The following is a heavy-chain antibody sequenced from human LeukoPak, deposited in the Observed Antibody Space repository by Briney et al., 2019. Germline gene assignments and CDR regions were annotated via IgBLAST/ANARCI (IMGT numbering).Heavy chain of an antibody. Sequence: EGSLRLSCAASGFTFSSYAMSWVRQAPGKGLEWVSTISGSGGSTYYADSVKGRFTISRDNSKNTLYLQMNSLRAEDTAVYYCAKSRAKEREMATISDWGQGTLVTVSS. J-gene: IGHJ4*02. CDR1: GFTFSSYA. D-gene: IGHD5-24*01. CDR2: ISGSGGST. V-gene: IGHV3-23*01. CDR3: AKSRAKEREMATISD.